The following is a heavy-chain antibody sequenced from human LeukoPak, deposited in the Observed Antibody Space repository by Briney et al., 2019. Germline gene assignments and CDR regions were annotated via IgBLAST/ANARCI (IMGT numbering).Heavy chain of an antibody. CDR2: IIPIFGTA. D-gene: IGHD3-10*01. Sequence: ASVKVSCKASGGTFISYAISWVRQAPGQGLEWMGGIIPIFGTANYAQKFRGRVTITADESTSTAYMELSSLRSEDTAVYYCARDPGYYGSGSPHYYGMDVWGQGTTVTVSS. CDR3: ARDPGYYGSGSPHYYGMDV. CDR1: GGTFISYA. V-gene: IGHV1-69*13. J-gene: IGHJ6*02.